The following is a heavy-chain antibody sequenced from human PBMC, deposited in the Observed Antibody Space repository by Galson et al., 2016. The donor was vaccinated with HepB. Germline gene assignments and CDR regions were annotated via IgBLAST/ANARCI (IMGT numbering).Heavy chain of an antibody. CDR2: IKQDGSEK. V-gene: IGHV3-7*05. CDR3: ARSDGWLLSGSDY. J-gene: IGHJ4*02. CDR1: GFTFSNFW. D-gene: IGHD3-9*01. Sequence: SLRLSCAVSGFTFSNFWMNWVRQAPGKGLEWVANIKQDGSEKYYVDSVKGRFTISRDNAKNSLYLQMSKLRADDTAIYYCARSDGWLLSGSDYWGQGTLVTVSS.